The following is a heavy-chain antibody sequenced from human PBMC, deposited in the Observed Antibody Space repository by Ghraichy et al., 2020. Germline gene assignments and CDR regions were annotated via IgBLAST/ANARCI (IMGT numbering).Heavy chain of an antibody. CDR3: AKPQWELVA. CDR2: ISDTGDST. J-gene: IGHJ5*02. V-gene: IGHV3-23*01. Sequence: GESLNISCAASGFTFTSYTMSWVRQAPGKGLEWVSAISDTGDSTLYADSVKGRFTISRDNSKNTLYLQMNSLRAEDTAVYFCAKPQWELVAWGQGTLVTVSS. D-gene: IGHD1-26*01. CDR1: GFTFTSYT.